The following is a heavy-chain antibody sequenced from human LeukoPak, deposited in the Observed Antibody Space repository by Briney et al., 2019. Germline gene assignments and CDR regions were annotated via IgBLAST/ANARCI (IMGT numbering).Heavy chain of an antibody. D-gene: IGHD3-22*01. V-gene: IGHV3-53*01. CDR2: VYIGGTT. J-gene: IGHJ3*02. Sequence: GGSLSLSCAASGFTVSSNYMSWVRLGPGKGLEWVSVVYIGGTTYSAYSVKGRFTIYRDNSKNTLYLQMDSLRAEDTAVYYCARAVGDSSGYYVPESIGVAGPYAFDIWGQGTMVTVSS. CDR3: ARAVGDSSGYYVPESIGVAGPYAFDI. CDR1: GFTVSSNY.